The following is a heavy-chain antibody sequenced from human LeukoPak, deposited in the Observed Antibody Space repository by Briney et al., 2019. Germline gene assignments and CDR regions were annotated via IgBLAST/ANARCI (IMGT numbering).Heavy chain of an antibody. CDR3: ARDRFPHDDAHYGMDV. CDR2: MWVWNDGSNE. V-gene: IGHV3-33*01. Sequence: GRSLRLSCTASGFTFSNYGMHWVRQAPGKGLEWVAVMWVWNDGSNEYYADSVKGRFTIARDNSKNTLYLQMVSLRAEDTADYYCARDRFPHDDAHYGMDVWGQGTTVTVPS. CDR1: GFTFSNYG. D-gene: IGHD3-16*01. J-gene: IGHJ6*02.